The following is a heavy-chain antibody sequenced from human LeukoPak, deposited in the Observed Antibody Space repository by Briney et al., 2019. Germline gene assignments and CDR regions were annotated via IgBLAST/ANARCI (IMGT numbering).Heavy chain of an antibody. Sequence: GGSLRLSCAASGFTFSSYAMSWVRQAPGKGLEWVSAISGSGGSTYYADSVKGRFTISRDNSKNTLYLQMNSLRAEDTAVYYCAKAYYYDSSGYYGDAFDIWGQGTTVTVSS. J-gene: IGHJ3*02. CDR2: ISGSGGST. CDR1: GFTFSSYA. D-gene: IGHD3-22*01. V-gene: IGHV3-23*01. CDR3: AKAYYYDSSGYYGDAFDI.